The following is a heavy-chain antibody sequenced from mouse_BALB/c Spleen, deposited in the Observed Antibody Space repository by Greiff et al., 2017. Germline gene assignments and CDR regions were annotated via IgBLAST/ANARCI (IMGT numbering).Heavy chain of an antibody. V-gene: IGHV2-9*02. J-gene: IGHJ4*01. CDR2: IWAGGST. CDR3: ARGPYGSSYGAMDY. D-gene: IGHD1-1*01. CDR1: GFSLTSYG. Sequence: VKLLESGPGLVAPSQSLSITCTVSGFSLTSYGVHWVRQPPGKGLEWLGVIWAGGSTNYNSALMSRLSISKDNSKSQVFLKMNSLQTDDTAMYYCARGPYGSSYGAMDYWGQGTSVTVSS.